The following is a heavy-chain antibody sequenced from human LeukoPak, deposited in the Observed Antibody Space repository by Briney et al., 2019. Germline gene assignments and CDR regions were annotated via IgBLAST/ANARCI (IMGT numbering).Heavy chain of an antibody. D-gene: IGHD1-7*01. CDR3: ARVELAPYYYYMDV. CDR1: GFSISSYE. Sequence: PGGSLRLSCAASGFSISSYEMNWVRQAPGKGLVWVSYISSSGSTIYYADSVKGRFTISRDNAKNSLYLQMNSLRAEDTAVYYCARVELAPYYYYMDVWGKGTTVTVSS. J-gene: IGHJ6*03. V-gene: IGHV3-48*03. CDR2: ISSSGSTI.